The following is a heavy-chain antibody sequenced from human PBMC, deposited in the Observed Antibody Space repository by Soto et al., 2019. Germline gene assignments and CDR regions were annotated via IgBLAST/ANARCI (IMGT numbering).Heavy chain of an antibody. CDR3: ARGLGTTGTTYYYYYYMDV. CDR2: INAYNGNT. J-gene: IGHJ6*03. D-gene: IGHD1-1*01. CDR1: GYTFTSYG. V-gene: IGHV1-18*01. Sequence: ASVKVSCKASGYTFTSYGISWVRQAPGQGLEWMGWINAYNGNTSYAQKLQGRVTMTRNTSTSTAYMELSSLRSEDTAVYYCARGLGTTGTTYYYYYYMDVWGKGTTVTVSS.